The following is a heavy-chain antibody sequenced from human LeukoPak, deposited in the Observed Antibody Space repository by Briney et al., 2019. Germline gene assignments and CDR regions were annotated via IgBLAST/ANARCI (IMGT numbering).Heavy chain of an antibody. Sequence: GGSLRLSCAASGFTFSSYAMNWVRQAPGEGLEWVSSITGSGGSTYYADSVRGRFTISRDNSKNMLYLQMSSLRAEDTAVYYCAKDRFLYVGSGSYIDYWGQGTLVTVSS. J-gene: IGHJ4*02. CDR1: GFTFSSYA. V-gene: IGHV3-23*01. CDR3: AKDRFLYVGSGSYIDY. D-gene: IGHD3-10*01. CDR2: ITGSGGST.